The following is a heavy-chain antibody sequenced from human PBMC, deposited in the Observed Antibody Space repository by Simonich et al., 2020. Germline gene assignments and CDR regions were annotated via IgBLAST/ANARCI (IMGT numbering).Heavy chain of an antibody. D-gene: IGHD5-12*01. CDR3: ARHDRWLQFYFDY. CDR2: IDYSGST. Sequence: QVQLQESGPGLVKPSETLSLTCTVSGGSISSYYWRWIRQPPGTGLEWIGYIDYSGSTNYNPSLKSRVTISVDTSKNQFSLKLSSVTAADTAVYYCARHDRWLQFYFDYWGQGTLVTVSS. V-gene: IGHV4-59*08. CDR1: GGSISSYY. J-gene: IGHJ4*02.